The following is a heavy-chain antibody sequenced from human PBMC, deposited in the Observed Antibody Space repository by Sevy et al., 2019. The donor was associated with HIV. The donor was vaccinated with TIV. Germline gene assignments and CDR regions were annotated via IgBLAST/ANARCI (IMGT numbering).Heavy chain of an antibody. Sequence: GGSLRLSCAASGFTLSSYWMHWVRQTPGKGLVWVSRINSDGSSTSYADSVKGRFINSRDKAKNTLYLQMNSLRAEDTAVYYCARGGVPYDQWGQGTLVTVSS. V-gene: IGHV3-74*01. CDR3: ARGGVPYDQ. J-gene: IGHJ5*02. D-gene: IGHD3-16*01. CDR2: INSDGSST. CDR1: GFTLSSYW.